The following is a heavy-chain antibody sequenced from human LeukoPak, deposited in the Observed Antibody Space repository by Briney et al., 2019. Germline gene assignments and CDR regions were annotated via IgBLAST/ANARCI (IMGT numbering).Heavy chain of an antibody. Sequence: ASVKVSCEVSGYTLTELSMHWVRQAPGKGLEWMGGFDPEDGETIYAQKFQGRVTMTEDTSTDTAYMELSSLRSEDTAVYYCATDLDYCSSTSCYIFDYWGQGTLVTVSS. CDR2: FDPEDGET. V-gene: IGHV1-24*01. CDR3: ATDLDYCSSTSCYIFDY. J-gene: IGHJ4*02. D-gene: IGHD2-2*02. CDR1: GYTLTELS.